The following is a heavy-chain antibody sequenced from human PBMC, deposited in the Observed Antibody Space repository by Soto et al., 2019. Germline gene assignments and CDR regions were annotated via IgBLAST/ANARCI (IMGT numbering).Heavy chain of an antibody. V-gene: IGHV4-30-4*01. J-gene: IGHJ3*01. CDR2: IYYSGST. D-gene: IGHD3-16*01. Sequence: VQLQESGPGLVKPSQTLSLTCTVSGGSIISGDYYWRWIRQPPGKGLEWIGYIYYSGSTSYNPSLKTRPTISVDMSKNQSALKLSSVTAADAAVYYCARFPRQYYGSSSNYLHDAFDLWGKGTMFTVSS. CDR1: GGSIISGDYY. CDR3: ARFPRQYYGSSSNYLHDAFDL.